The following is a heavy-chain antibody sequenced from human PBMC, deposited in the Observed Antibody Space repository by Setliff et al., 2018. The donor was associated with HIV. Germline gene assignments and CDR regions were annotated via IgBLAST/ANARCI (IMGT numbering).Heavy chain of an antibody. Sequence: SETLSLTCSVSGGYISSSSYYWGWIRQPPGKGLEWIGSIYYSGSTYYNPSLKSRVTISVDTSNNQFSLKLRFVTAADTAVYYCVRGDYRIIAAAGSGWFDPWGQGTLVTVSS. J-gene: IGHJ5*02. CDR3: VRGDYRIIAAAGSGWFDP. V-gene: IGHV4-39*01. D-gene: IGHD6-13*01. CDR2: IYYSGST. CDR1: GGYISSSSYY.